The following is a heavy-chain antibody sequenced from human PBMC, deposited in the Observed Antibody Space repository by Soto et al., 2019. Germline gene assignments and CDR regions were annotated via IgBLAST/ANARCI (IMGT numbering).Heavy chain of an antibody. CDR1: EFTVSIYA. D-gene: IGHD3-22*01. V-gene: IGHV3-23*01. CDR3: AKEVGSTASSMDV. Sequence: GGSLRLSCAASEFTVSIYAMSWVRQAPGKGLEWVSGISSGVSTYYADSVKGRFSISRDNSKNTLYLQMNGLRAEDTAVYYCAKEVGSTASSMDVWGQGTTVTVSS. CDR2: ISSGVST. J-gene: IGHJ6*02.